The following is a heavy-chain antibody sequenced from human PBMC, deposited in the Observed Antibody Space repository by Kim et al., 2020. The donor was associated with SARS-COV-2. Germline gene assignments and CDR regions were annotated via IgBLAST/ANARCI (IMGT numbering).Heavy chain of an antibody. CDR3: AREGVVVPAAPLDY. V-gene: IGHV1-18*01. J-gene: IGHJ4*02. Sequence: AQTPQARVTMTTDASTSTAYMELRSLRSDDTAVYYCAREGVVVPAAPLDYWGQGTLVTVSS. D-gene: IGHD2-2*01.